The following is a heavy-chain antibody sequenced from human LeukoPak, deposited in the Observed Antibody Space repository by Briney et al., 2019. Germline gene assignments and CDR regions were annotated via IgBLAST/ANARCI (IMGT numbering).Heavy chain of an antibody. CDR1: GFSFNNYA. CDR3: AKGAYDYIEIAYFDY. V-gene: IGHV3-23*01. D-gene: IGHD5-12*01. CDR2: IIGSSGTT. J-gene: IGHJ4*02. Sequence: GGSLRLSCVASGFSFNNYAMNWVRQAPGKGLEWVSLIIGSSGTTFYADSVKGRFTISRDKSKSTLYLQMNSLRAEDTAVYYCAKGAYDYIEIAYFDYWGQGSLVTVSS.